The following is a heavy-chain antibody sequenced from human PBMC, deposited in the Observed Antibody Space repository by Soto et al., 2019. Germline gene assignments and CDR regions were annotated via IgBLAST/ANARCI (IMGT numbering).Heavy chain of an antibody. CDR3: AKGGRGTYYYYYGMDV. CDR1: GFTFSGYG. D-gene: IGHD1-1*01. CDR2: ISYDGNNK. V-gene: IGHV3-30*18. J-gene: IGHJ6*02. Sequence: GGSLRLSCAVSGFTFSGYGMHWVRQAPGKGLEWVAVISYDGNNKYYADSVKGRFTISRDNSKNTLYLQMNSLRAEDTAVYYCAKGGRGTYYYYYGMDVWGQGTTVTVSS.